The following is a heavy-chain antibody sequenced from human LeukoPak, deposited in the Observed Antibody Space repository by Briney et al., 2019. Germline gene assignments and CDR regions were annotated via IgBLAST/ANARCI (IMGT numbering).Heavy chain of an antibody. CDR3: ARGQSSGWYETLEFDY. Sequence: TSETLSLTCTVSGGSISSYYWSWIRQPPGKGLEWIGYIYYSGSTNYNPSLKSRVTISVDTSKNQFSLKLSSVTAADTAVYYCARGQSSGWYETLEFDYWGQGTLVTVSS. D-gene: IGHD6-19*01. CDR1: GGSISSYY. J-gene: IGHJ4*02. CDR2: IYYSGST. V-gene: IGHV4-59*01.